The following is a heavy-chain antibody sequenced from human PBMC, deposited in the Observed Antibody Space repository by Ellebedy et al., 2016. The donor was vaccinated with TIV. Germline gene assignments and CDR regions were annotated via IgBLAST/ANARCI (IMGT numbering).Heavy chain of an antibody. D-gene: IGHD3-16*01. CDR3: ARRGSYGDYAVQVNSWFDR. V-gene: IGHV3-7*01. CDR1: GFSFRSYW. J-gene: IGHJ5*02. Sequence: GESLKISCVASGFSFRSYWMSWVRQPPGKGLEWVANIYQDGSAQYYVDSVKCRFTISRDNAKNSLFLQMNSLRVEDTAVYYCARRGSYGDYAVQVNSWFDRWGRGTLVSVSS. CDR2: IYQDGSAQ.